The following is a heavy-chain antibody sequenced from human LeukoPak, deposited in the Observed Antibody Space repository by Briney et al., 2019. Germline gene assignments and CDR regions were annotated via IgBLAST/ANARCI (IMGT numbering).Heavy chain of an antibody. CDR2: ISYDGSNK. CDR1: GFTFSSYA. V-gene: IGHV3-30-3*01. Sequence: GGSLRLSCAASGFTFSSYAMHWVRQAPGKGLEWVAVISYDGSNKYYADSVKGRFTISRDNSKNTLYLQMNSLRAEDTAVYYCARAQRVYYYGSGTPGAFDIWGQGTMVTVSS. J-gene: IGHJ3*02. D-gene: IGHD3-10*01. CDR3: ARAQRVYYYGSGTPGAFDI.